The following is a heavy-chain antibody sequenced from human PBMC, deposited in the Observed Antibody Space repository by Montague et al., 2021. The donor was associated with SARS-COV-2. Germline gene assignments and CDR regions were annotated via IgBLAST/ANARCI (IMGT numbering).Heavy chain of an antibody. CDR3: VRGGACSGGKCNGGARD. V-gene: IGHV3-21*01. CDR1: GFTFRSYT. CDR2: ISSSSSSI. D-gene: IGHD2-15*01. J-gene: IGHJ4*02. Sequence: SLRLSCPASGFTFRSYTMNWVRQSPGMGLEWVSFISSSSSSIYYADSLKGRFTISRDNAKNSLYLQMNSLRVKDTAVYYCVRGGACSGGKCNGGARDWGQGTLVTVSS.